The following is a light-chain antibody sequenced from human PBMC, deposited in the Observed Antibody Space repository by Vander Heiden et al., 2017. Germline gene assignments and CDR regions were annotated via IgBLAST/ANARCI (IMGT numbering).Light chain of an antibody. J-gene: IGLJ2*01. CDR3: QSYDNSLSASV. CDR1: GSNIGAGYG. V-gene: IGLV1-40*01. Sequence: QSALTQPPSVSGPPGAGVTISCTGSGSNIGAGYGVHWYQQLPGTAPKVLIYGGSDRPSGVPNRFSGSKSDTSASLAITGLQAEDEADYYCQSYDNSLSASVFGGGTKLTVL. CDR2: GGS.